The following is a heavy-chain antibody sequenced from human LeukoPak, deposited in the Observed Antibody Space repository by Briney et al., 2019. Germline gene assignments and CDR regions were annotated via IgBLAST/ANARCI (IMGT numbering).Heavy chain of an antibody. CDR3: ARGGRYAYFLDY. CDR2: IKSDGSST. D-gene: IGHD3-16*01. J-gene: IGHJ4*02. Sequence: PGGSLRLSCAASGFIFSDYWMHWVRQGPGKGLVWVSRIKSDGSSTSYAESVKGRFTISRDNAKNTVYVHMNSLRDEDTAVYYCARGGRYAYFLDYWGQGTLVAVSS. V-gene: IGHV3-74*01. CDR1: GFIFSDYW.